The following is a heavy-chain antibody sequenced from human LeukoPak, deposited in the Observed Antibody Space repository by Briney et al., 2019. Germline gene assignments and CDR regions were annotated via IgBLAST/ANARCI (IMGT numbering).Heavy chain of an antibody. V-gene: IGHV4-59*01. Sequence: SETLSLTCTVSGGSISSYYWSWIRQPPGKGLEWIGYIYYSGSTNYNPSLKSRVTISVDTSKNQFSLKLSSVTAADTAVYYCASFSSSSGRSDTTHENYYYYYYMDVWGKGTTVTVSS. CDR3: ASFSSSSGRSDTTHENYYYYYYMDV. J-gene: IGHJ6*03. CDR1: GGSISSYY. D-gene: IGHD6-6*01. CDR2: IYYSGST.